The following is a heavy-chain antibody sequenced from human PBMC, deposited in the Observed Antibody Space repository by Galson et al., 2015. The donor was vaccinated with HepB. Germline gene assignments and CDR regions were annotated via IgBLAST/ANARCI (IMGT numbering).Heavy chain of an antibody. CDR2: ISGSGGST. J-gene: IGHJ5*02. Sequence: SLRLSCAASGFTFSNAMSWVRQAPGKGLEWVSAISGSGGSTYYADSVKGRFTISRDNSKNTLYLQMNSLRAEDTAVYYCAKDLTRDIVVVVAATGGFDPWGQGTLVTVSS. V-gene: IGHV3-23*01. D-gene: IGHD2-15*01. CDR3: AKDLTRDIVVVVAATGGFDP. CDR1: GFTFSNA.